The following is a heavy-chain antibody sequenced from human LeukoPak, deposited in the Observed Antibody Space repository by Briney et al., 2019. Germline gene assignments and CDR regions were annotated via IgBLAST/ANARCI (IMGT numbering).Heavy chain of an antibody. Sequence: GGSLKISCKGSGYSFTSYWIGWVRQMPGKGLEWWGIICPDESDTRYSPSFEGQVIISVDKSISTAYLQWSSLKASDTATYYCARHGHCTNGVCYSNYYYYMDVWGKGTTVTVSS. V-gene: IGHV5-51*01. CDR1: GYSFTSYW. D-gene: IGHD2-8*01. CDR2: ICPDESDT. CDR3: ARHGHCTNGVCYSNYYYYMDV. J-gene: IGHJ6*03.